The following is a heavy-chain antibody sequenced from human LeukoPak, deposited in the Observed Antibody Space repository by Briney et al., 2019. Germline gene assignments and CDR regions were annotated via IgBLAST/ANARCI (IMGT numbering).Heavy chain of an antibody. CDR2: IYYSGST. Sequence: SETLLLTCCVSAGSIITCYWSWCRQPPGKGLEWIGYIYYSGSTNYNPSLKSRVAISVDTSKNQVSLRLISVTAAATAVYYCAKGSSMVDNSAHNWFDAWGQGTVVTVSS. CDR3: AKGSSMVDNSAHNWFDA. J-gene: IGHJ5*01. V-gene: IGHV4-59*01. D-gene: IGHD1-1*01. CDR1: AGSIITCY.